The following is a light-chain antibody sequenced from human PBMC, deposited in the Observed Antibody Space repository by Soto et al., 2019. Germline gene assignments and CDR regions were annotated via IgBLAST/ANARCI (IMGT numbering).Light chain of an antibody. Sequence: EIVLTQSPATLSLSPGERATLSCRASQSISRYLAWYQQKPGQGPRLLIYGASSRATGIPDRFSGSGSGTDFTLTISRLEPEDFAVYYCQQYGSSPLTFGGGTKVDI. CDR3: QQYGSSPLT. CDR2: GAS. CDR1: QSISRY. V-gene: IGKV3-20*01. J-gene: IGKJ4*01.